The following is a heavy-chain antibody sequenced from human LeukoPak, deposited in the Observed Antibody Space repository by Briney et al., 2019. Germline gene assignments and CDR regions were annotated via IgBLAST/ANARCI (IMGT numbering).Heavy chain of an antibody. Sequence: SETLSLTCTVSGGSISSGSYYWSWIRQPAGKGLEWIGRIYTSGSTNYNPSFKSRVTISVDKSKNQFSLKLSSVTAADTAVYYCARARSSWHLDYWGQGTLVTVSS. J-gene: IGHJ4*02. CDR1: GGSISSGSYY. CDR2: IYTSGST. V-gene: IGHV4-61*02. D-gene: IGHD6-13*01. CDR3: ARARSSWHLDY.